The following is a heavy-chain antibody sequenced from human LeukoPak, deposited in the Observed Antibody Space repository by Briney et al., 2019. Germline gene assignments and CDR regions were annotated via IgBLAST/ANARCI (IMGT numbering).Heavy chain of an antibody. Sequence: ASVTVSLKSSGYTFTSYGISWVRQAPGQGLEWMGWISAYNGNTNYAQKLQGRVTTTTDTSTSTAYMELRSLGSDDTAVYYCARDLGDCSGGSCYSYSDYFDYWGQGTLVTVSS. CDR3: ARDLGDCSGGSCYSYSDYFDY. CDR2: ISAYNGNT. CDR1: GYTFTSYG. J-gene: IGHJ4*02. V-gene: IGHV1-18*01. D-gene: IGHD2-15*01.